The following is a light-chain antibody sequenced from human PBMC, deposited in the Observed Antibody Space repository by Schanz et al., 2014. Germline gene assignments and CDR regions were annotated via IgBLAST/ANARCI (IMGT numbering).Light chain of an antibody. CDR2: DVT. CDR1: SADVGGYNY. J-gene: IGLJ3*02. V-gene: IGLV2-11*01. Sequence: QSALTQPRSVSGSLGQSVTISCTGTSADVGGYNYVSWYQQHPGKAPKVIIYDVTKRPSGVPDRFSGSKSGNTASLTISGLQAEDEADYHCFSYAGTYAWVFGGGTQLTVL. CDR3: FSYAGTYAWV.